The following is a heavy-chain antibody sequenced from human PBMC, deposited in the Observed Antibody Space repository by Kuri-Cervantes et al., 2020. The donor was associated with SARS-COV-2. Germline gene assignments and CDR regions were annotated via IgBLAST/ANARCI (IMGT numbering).Heavy chain of an antibody. CDR2: IKQDGSEK. CDR3: ARDGNYYDSSGLIDY. V-gene: IGHV3-7*01. J-gene: IGHJ4*02. Sequence: GGSLRLSCAASGFTFSSYWMSWVRQAPGKGLEWVANIKQDGSEKYYVDSVKGRFTISRDNAKNSLYLQMNSLRAEDTAVYYCARDGNYYDSSGLIDYWGQGTLVTVSS. D-gene: IGHD3-22*01. CDR1: GFTFSSYW.